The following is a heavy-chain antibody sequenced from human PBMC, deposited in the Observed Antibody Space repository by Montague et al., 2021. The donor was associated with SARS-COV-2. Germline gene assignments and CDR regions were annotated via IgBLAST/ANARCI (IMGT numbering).Heavy chain of an antibody. Sequence: SETLSLTCTVSGGSISTYYYWGWIRQPPGKGLEWIGSIYYGGSTYYNPSLKSRVTISVDTSKNQFSLKLSSVTAADMAVYYCARVFPRWLQFDPYFDYWGQGTLVTVSS. CDR1: GGSISTYYY. CDR2: IYYGGST. V-gene: IGHV4-39*07. CDR3: ARVFPRWLQFDPYFDY. D-gene: IGHD5-24*01. J-gene: IGHJ4*02.